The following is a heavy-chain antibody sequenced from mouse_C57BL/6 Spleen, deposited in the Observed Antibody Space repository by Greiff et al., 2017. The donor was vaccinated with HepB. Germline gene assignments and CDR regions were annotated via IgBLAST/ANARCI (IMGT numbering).Heavy chain of an antibody. CDR1: GFTFSDYG. J-gene: IGHJ4*01. CDR2: ISNLAYSI. Sequence: EVHLVESGGGLVQPGGSLKLSCAASGFTFSDYGMAWVRQAPRKGPEWVAFISNLAYSIYYADTVTGRFTISRENAKNTLYLEMSSLRSEDTAMYYCARHPGAMDYWGQGTSVTVSS. V-gene: IGHV5-15*01. CDR3: ARHPGAMDY.